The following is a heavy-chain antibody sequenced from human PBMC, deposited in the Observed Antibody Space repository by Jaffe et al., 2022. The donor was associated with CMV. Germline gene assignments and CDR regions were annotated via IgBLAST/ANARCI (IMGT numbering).Heavy chain of an antibody. CDR2: ISWNSGSI. CDR1: GFTFDDYA. V-gene: IGHV3-9*01. Sequence: EVQLVESGGGLVQPGRSLRLSCAASGFTFDDYAMHWVRQAPGKGLEWVSGISWNSGSIGYADSVKGRFTISRDNAKNSLYLQMNSLRAEDTALYYCAKDIVATLYDGMDVWGQGTTVTVSS. J-gene: IGHJ6*02. CDR3: AKDIVATLYDGMDV. D-gene: IGHD5-12*01.